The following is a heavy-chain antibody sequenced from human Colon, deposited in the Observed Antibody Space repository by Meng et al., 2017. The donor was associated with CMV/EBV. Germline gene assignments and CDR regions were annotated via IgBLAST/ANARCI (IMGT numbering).Heavy chain of an antibody. Sequence: GESLKISCAASGFTFSDYGMTWVRQPPGKGLEWVSTIVSSSTYVFFADSVKGRFTISRDNAKNSLYLQMNSLRVEDTGIYYCVRDTISGVVAFDYWGQGALVTVSS. CDR3: VRDTISGVVAFDY. D-gene: IGHD3-3*01. CDR1: GFTFSDYG. J-gene: IGHJ4*02. V-gene: IGHV3-21*01. CDR2: IVSSSTYV.